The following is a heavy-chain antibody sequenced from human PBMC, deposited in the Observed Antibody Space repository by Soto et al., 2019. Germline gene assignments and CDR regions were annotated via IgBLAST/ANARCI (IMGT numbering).Heavy chain of an antibody. CDR3: GRSEDMTTTFAY. J-gene: IGHJ4*02. CDR1: GGSISSYY. V-gene: IGHV4-59*08. D-gene: IGHD4-4*01. CDR2: IYYSGST. Sequence: PSETLSLTCTVSGGSISSYYWSWIRQPPGKGLEWIGYIYYSGSTNYNPSLKSRVTISVDTSKNQFSLKLSSGTAADTAVYYWGRSEDMTTTFAYWGQGTLVTVSS.